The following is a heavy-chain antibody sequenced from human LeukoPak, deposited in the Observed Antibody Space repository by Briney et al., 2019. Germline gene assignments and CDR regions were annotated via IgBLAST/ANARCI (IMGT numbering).Heavy chain of an antibody. J-gene: IGHJ1*01. D-gene: IGHD5-18*01. CDR1: GFTVSSNY. CDR3: ATKRGYSYSIQH. V-gene: IGHV3-53*01. Sequence: GGSLRLSCAASGFTVSSNYMSWVRQAPGKGLEWVSAIYSGDSTDYADSVKGRFTISRDNSKNTLYLQMNSLRTEDTAVYYCATKRGYSYSIQHWGQGTLVTVSS. CDR2: IYSGDST.